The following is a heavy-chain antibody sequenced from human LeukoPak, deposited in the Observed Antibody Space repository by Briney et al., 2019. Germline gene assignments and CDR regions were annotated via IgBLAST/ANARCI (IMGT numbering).Heavy chain of an antibody. CDR2: ISPILVIA. V-gene: IGHV1-69*04. Sequence: SVKVSCKASGGTFSSYAISWVRQAPGQGLEWMGRISPILVIANYAQRFQGRVTITADKSTSTAYMELSSLRSEDTAMYYCAREELRIAAAGLDYWGQGTLVTVSS. CDR3: AREELRIAAAGLDY. J-gene: IGHJ4*02. D-gene: IGHD6-13*01. CDR1: GGTFSSYA.